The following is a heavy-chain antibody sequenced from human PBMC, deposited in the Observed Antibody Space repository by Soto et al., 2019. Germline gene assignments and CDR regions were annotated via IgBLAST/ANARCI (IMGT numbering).Heavy chain of an antibody. CDR2: IYWDDDK. J-gene: IGHJ4*02. Sequence: QITVKESGPTLVKPTQTLTLTCTFSGISLSSNGMGVGWIRQPPGKALEWLALIYWDDDKHYSPSLKSRLTLTKDTSKNQVVLTMTNMDPVDTATYYCVHLYVVGTVGNFDYWGQGPLVTVSS. V-gene: IGHV2-5*02. D-gene: IGHD2-15*01. CDR1: GISLSSNGMG. CDR3: VHLYVVGTVGNFDY.